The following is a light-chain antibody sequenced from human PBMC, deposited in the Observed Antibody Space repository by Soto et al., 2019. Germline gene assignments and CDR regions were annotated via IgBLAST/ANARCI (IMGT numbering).Light chain of an antibody. CDR1: QSISAW. Sequence: DLRMTQSPSTLSASVGDRVTITCRANQSISAWLAWYQQKPGKAPKLLIYDASNLETGVPSRFSGSGSGTDFTFTISSPQPEDIATYYCQQYDNLPITFGQGTRLEIK. CDR3: QQYDNLPIT. V-gene: IGKV1-33*01. CDR2: DAS. J-gene: IGKJ5*01.